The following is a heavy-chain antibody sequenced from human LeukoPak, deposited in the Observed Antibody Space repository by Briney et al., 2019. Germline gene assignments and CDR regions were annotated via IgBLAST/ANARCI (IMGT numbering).Heavy chain of an antibody. J-gene: IGHJ4*02. Sequence: ASVKVSCKASGYTFTGYYMHWVRQPPGQGREWMGWINPNSGVTNYAQRFQGRVTMTRDTPISTAYMDLSRLRYDDTAVYYCARDRDGYCTNGVCYFDYWGQGTLVTVSS. CDR3: ARDRDGYCTNGVCYFDY. CDR1: GYTFTGYY. V-gene: IGHV1-2*02. CDR2: INPNSGVT. D-gene: IGHD2-8*01.